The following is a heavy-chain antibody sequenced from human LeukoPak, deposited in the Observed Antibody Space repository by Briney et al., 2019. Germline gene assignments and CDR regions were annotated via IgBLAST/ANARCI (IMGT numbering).Heavy chain of an antibody. Sequence: GGSLRLSCAASGFTVSSNYMTWVRQAPGKGLEWVSLIYTDGSTYYADPVKGRFTISRHNSKNTLYIQMNSLGADDTAVYYCATGYSGYRRSYYYGMDVWGQGTTVTVSS. J-gene: IGHJ6*02. V-gene: IGHV3-53*04. CDR1: GFTVSSNY. CDR3: ATGYSGYRRSYYYGMDV. CDR2: IYTDGST. D-gene: IGHD5-12*01.